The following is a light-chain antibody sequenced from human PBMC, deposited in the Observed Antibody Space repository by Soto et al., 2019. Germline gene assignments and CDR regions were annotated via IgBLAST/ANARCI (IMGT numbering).Light chain of an antibody. CDR2: DAS. CDR1: QSVSSY. CDR3: QQRSNWPIT. Sequence: EIVLTQSPATLSLSPGERATLSCRTSQSVSSYFAWYQQKPGRAPRLLIHDASNRATGIPSRFIGSGSGTDFTLTIGCFEPEAFAFYYCQQRSNWPITFGQATRLEIK. J-gene: IGKJ5*01. V-gene: IGKV3-11*01.